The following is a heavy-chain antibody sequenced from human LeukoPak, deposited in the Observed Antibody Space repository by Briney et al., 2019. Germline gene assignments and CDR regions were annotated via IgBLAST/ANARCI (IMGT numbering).Heavy chain of an antibody. V-gene: IGHV5-51*01. Sequence: GESLKLSCKVAEYTFTNYWIGWVRQVPGKGLAWMGIIYLGDSDTRYRPSFQGQVTISADKSTRTAYLQWSSLKASDTAMYYCATTLTNYCSSTSCYADHWGQGTLVTVSS. CDR3: ATTLTNYCSSTSCYADH. CDR1: EYTFTNYW. D-gene: IGHD2-2*01. J-gene: IGHJ4*01. CDR2: IYLGDSDT.